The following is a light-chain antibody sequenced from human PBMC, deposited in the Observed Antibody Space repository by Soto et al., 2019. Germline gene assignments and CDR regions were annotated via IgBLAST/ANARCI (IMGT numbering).Light chain of an antibody. J-gene: IGKJ2*01. Sequence: DTQMTQSPSTLSASVRDRVTITCRASQSISTWLAWYQQKPRKAPKLLIYGASSLQSGVPLRFSGSGSGTEFTLTIDSLQPDDFATYYCQQYYGFPYTFGQGTKLEI. V-gene: IGKV1-5*01. CDR1: QSISTW. CDR2: GAS. CDR3: QQYYGFPYT.